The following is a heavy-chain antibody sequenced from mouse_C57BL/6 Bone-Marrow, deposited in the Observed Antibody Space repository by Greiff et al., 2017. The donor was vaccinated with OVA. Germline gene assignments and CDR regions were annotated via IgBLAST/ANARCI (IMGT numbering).Heavy chain of an antibody. V-gene: IGHV14-4*01. CDR3: TTDDGAMDY. CDR1: GFNIKDDY. J-gene: IGHJ4*01. CDR2: IDPENGDT. D-gene: IGHD2-12*01. Sequence: EVKLVESGAELVRPGASVKLSCTASGFNIKDDYMHWVKQRPEQGLEWIGWIDPENGDTEYASKFQGKATITADTSSNTAYLQLSSLTSEDTAVYYCTTDDGAMDYWGQGTSVTVSS.